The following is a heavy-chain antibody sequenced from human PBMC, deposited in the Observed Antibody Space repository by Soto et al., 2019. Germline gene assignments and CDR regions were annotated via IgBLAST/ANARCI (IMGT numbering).Heavy chain of an antibody. CDR3: VAGSGSYYHFDY. V-gene: IGHV3-23*01. Sequence: GGSLRLSCAASGFTFSSYAMSWVRQAPGKGLEWVSAISGSGGSTYYADSVKGRFTISRDNSKNTLYLQMNSLRAEDTAVYYCVAGSGSYYHFDYWGQGTLVTVSS. J-gene: IGHJ4*02. D-gene: IGHD3-10*01. CDR1: GFTFSSYA. CDR2: ISGSGGST.